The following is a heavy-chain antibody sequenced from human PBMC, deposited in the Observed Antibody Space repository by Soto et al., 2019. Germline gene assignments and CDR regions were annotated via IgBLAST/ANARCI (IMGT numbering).Heavy chain of an antibody. V-gene: IGHV1-69*06. D-gene: IGHD3-16*01. CDR3: ARGDDFDYYYGVDV. CDR2: IIPMFGTA. CDR1: GGTFSSYA. Sequence: QVQLVQSGAEVKKPGASVKVSCKASGGTFSSYAISWVRQAPGQGLEWMGGIIPMFGTANYAQRFQGRVMTTADKYTNTADMELTSLTSEDTAVYYCARGDDFDYYYGVDVWGQGTTVTVSS. J-gene: IGHJ6*02.